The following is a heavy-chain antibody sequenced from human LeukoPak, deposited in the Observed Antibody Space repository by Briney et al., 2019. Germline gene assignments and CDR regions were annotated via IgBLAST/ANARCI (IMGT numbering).Heavy chain of an antibody. CDR3: ARVVHYYGSGSYYNGVKEYSYYYGLDV. D-gene: IGHD3-10*01. V-gene: IGHV3-7*03. J-gene: IGHJ6*02. CDR2: IKQDGSEK. CDR1: GFTFTSYW. Sequence: GGSLRLSCAASGFTFTSYWMNWVRQAPGKGLEWVANIKQDGSEKYYVDSVRGRFTISRDNAKNSLYLQMNSLRAEDTAVYYCARVVHYYGSGSYYNGVKEYSYYYGLDVWGQGTTVTVSS.